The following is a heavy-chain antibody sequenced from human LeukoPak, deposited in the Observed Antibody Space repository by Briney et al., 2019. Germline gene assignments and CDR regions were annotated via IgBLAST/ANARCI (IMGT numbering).Heavy chain of an antibody. CDR1: GFTSSSYA. CDR2: ISGSGGST. V-gene: IGHV3-23*01. J-gene: IGHJ4*02. CDR3: AKFRLYDYGDYEARVWYFDY. D-gene: IGHD4-17*01. Sequence: PGGSLRLSCAASGFTSSSYAMSWVRQAPGKGLEWVSAISGSGGSTYYADSVKGRFTISRDNSKNTLYLQMNSLRAEDTAVYYCAKFRLYDYGDYEARVWYFDYWGQGTLVTVSS.